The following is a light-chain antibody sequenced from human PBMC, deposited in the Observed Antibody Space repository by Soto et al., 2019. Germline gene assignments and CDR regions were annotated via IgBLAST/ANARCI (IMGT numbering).Light chain of an antibody. J-gene: IGKJ2*01. CDR2: TAS. Sequence: DIQVTQSPSFLSASVGDRVTITCRASQGISNYLAWYQQKPGRAPKLLTYTASTLHSGVPSRFRGSGSGTEFTLTISSLQPEDFATYYCQQFNNNPPTFGQGTKLEIK. V-gene: IGKV1-9*01. CDR3: QQFNNNPPT. CDR1: QGISNY.